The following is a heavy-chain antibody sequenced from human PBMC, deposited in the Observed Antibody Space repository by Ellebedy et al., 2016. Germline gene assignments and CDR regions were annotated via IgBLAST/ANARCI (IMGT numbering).Heavy chain of an antibody. CDR1: GFSFSNYS. CDR3: SIPNDY. Sequence: GGSLRLXXVASGFSFSNYSMNWVRQAPGKGPEWISYITISGRTAFYADSVKGRFTMSRDNAKNSLYLQINNLRAEDTAVYYCSIPNDYWGQGALVTVSS. CDR2: ITISGRTA. V-gene: IGHV3-48*04. J-gene: IGHJ4*02.